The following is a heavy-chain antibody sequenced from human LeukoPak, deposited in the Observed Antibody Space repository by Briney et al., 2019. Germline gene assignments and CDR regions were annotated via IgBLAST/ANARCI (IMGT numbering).Heavy chain of an antibody. V-gene: IGHV4-34*01. CDR1: GGSFSGYY. CDR2: INHSGST. J-gene: IGHJ3*02. D-gene: IGHD3-10*01. Sequence: SETLSLTCAVYGGSFSGYYWSWIRQPPGQGLEWIGEINHSGSTNYNPSLKSRVTISVDTSKNQFSLKLSSVTAADTAVYYCAIRGVIRAFDIWGQGTMVTVSS. CDR3: AIRGVIRAFDI.